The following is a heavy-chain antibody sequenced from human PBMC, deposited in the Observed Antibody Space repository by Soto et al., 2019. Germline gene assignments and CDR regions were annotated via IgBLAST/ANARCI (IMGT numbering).Heavy chain of an antibody. V-gene: IGHV4-34*01. CDR1: GESFIGYY. CDR3: ARHGGITMIEGGGLLSAFDI. D-gene: IGHD3-22*01. CDR2: TNHSGST. J-gene: IGHJ3*02. Sequence: SEPLSLTCASYGESFIGYYWSWIGKPSGMGLYLFGKTNHSGSTSYNPSLKSRVTVSVGTSKYQFSLKLTSVTAADTAVYYFARHGGITMIEGGGLLSAFDIWGQGTMVT.